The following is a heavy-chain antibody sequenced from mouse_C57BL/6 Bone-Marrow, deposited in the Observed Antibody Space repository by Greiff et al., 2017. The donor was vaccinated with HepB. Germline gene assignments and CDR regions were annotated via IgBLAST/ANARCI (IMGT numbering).Heavy chain of an antibody. CDR2: SRNKANDYKT. D-gene: IGHD2-2*01. J-gene: IGHJ1*03. CDR1: GFTFSVFY. Sequence: EVQRVESGGGLVQSGRSLRLPCATPGFTFSVFYMEWVRHAPGMGLEWIAASRNKANDYKTEYSASVKGRFIVSSDTSQSILYLQMNALSAEDTAICYCAWANGYVGYFGVWGTGTTVTVSS. V-gene: IGHV7-1*01. CDR3: AWANGYVGYFGV.